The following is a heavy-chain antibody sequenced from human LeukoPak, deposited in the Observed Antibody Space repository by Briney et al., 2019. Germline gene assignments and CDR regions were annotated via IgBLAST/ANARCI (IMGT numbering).Heavy chain of an antibody. Sequence: GSSVKVSCKASGGTFSSYAISWVRQAPGQGLEWMGGIIPIFGTANYAQKFQGRVTITADESTSTAYMELSSLRSEDTAVYYCARDGYGSSSHPDYYYGMDVWGQGTTVTVSS. CDR2: IIPIFGTA. J-gene: IGHJ6*02. CDR3: ARDGYGSSSHPDYYYGMDV. CDR1: GGTFSSYA. V-gene: IGHV1-69*01. D-gene: IGHD6-6*01.